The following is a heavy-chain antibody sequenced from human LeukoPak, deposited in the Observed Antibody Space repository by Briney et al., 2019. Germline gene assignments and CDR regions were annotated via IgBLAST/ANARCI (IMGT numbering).Heavy chain of an antibody. CDR2: IYYSGST. D-gene: IGHD1-26*01. J-gene: IGHJ4*02. V-gene: IGHV4-59*08. CDR3: AGTGTVVGARAFDY. Sequence: RASETLSLTCTVSGGSISSYYWSWIRQPPGKGLEWIGYIYYSGSTNYNPSLKSRVTISVDTSKNQFSLKLSSVTAADTAVYYCAGTGTVVGARAFDYWGQGTLVTVSS. CDR1: GGSISSYY.